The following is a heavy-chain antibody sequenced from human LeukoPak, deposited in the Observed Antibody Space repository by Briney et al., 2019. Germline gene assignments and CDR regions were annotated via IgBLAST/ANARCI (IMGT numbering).Heavy chain of an antibody. D-gene: IGHD3-22*01. V-gene: IGHV3-23*01. CDR2: ISGSGGST. CDR3: ARGEYYYDSSGYDY. Sequence: GGSLRLSCAASGFTFSSYAMSWVRQAPGKGLEWVSAISGSGGSTYYADSVKGRFTISRDNSKNTLYLQMNSLRAEDTAVYYCARGEYYYDSSGYDYWGQGTLVTVSS. J-gene: IGHJ4*02. CDR1: GFTFSSYA.